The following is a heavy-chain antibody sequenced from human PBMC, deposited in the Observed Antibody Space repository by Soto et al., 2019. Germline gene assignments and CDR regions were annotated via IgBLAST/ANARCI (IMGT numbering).Heavy chain of an antibody. V-gene: IGHV3-7*05. CDR1: GFTFSTYW. J-gene: IGHJ1*01. Sequence: GGSLRLSCAASGFTFSTYWMSWVRQAPGKGLEWVANINQDGSATYYVDSVKGRFTVSRDNARNSVYLQMNSLRDEDTAVYYCLSSQHWGQGTQVTVPQ. CDR3: LSSQH. CDR2: INQDGSAT.